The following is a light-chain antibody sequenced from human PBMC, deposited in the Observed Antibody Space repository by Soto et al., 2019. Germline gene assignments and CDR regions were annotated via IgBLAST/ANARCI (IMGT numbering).Light chain of an antibody. Sequence: QSVLTQPPSASGAPGQRVTISCTGSRSNIGADYDVHWYQQLPGTAPKLVVYANTNRPSGVPDRFSASKSGTSASLAITGLQADDEADYYCQSYDRNLRYVFGTGTKLTVL. J-gene: IGLJ1*01. CDR3: QSYDRNLRYV. V-gene: IGLV1-40*01. CDR1: RSNIGADYD. CDR2: ANT.